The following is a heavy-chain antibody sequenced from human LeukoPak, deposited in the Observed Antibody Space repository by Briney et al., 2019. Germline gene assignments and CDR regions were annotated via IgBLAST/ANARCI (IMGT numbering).Heavy chain of an antibody. V-gene: IGHV1-69*01. CDR3: ARGREIVGPNTPPYYYYYMDV. CDR2: IIPIFGTA. D-gene: IGHD1-26*01. J-gene: IGHJ6*03. Sequence: SVKVSCKASGGTFSSYAISWVRQAPGQGLEWMGGIIPIFGTANYAQKFQGRVTITADESTSTAYMELSSLRSDDTAVYYCARGREIVGPNTPPYYYYYMDVWGKGTTVTISS. CDR1: GGTFSSYA.